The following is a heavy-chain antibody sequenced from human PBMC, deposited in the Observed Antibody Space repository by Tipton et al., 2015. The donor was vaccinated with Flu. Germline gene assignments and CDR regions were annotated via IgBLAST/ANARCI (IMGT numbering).Heavy chain of an antibody. D-gene: IGHD6-13*01. Sequence: TLSLTCTVSGGSISSSSYYWGWIRQPPGKGLEWIGSIYYSGSTYYNPSLKSRVTISVDTSKNQFSLKLSSVTAADTAVYYCARLGVASRSIAAAGPPVYFDYWGQGTLVTVSS. CDR1: GGSISSSSYY. V-gene: IGHV4-39*01. CDR2: IYYSGST. J-gene: IGHJ4*02. CDR3: ARLGVASRSIAAAGPPVYFDY.